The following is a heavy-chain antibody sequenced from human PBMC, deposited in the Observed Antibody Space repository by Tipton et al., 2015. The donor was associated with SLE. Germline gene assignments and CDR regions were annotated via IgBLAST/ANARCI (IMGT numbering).Heavy chain of an antibody. J-gene: IGHJ3*02. V-gene: IGHV4-4*02. CDR2: IYHSGST. CDR3: ARVAGWIEDAFDI. CDR1: GDSISSSKW. Sequence: TLSLTCTVSGDSISSSKWWSWVRQSPGKGLEWIAEIYHSGSTNYNPSLKSRLNISVAKSKNQFSLKLTSVTAADTAVYYCARVAGWIEDAFDIWGQGTMVTVSS. D-gene: IGHD2-2*03.